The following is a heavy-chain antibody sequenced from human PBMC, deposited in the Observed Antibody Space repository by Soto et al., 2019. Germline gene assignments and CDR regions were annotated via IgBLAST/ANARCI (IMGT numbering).Heavy chain of an antibody. V-gene: IGHV3-21*01. CDR3: TSERDIVVVVAAKGQQPVKEAFDN. CDR1: GFTFSSYS. D-gene: IGHD2-15*01. CDR2: ISSSSSYI. J-gene: IGHJ3*02. Sequence: GGSLRLSCAASGFTFSSYSMNWVRQAPGKGLEWVSSISSSSSYIYYADPVKGRFTISRDNAKNSLYLQMNSPGAEDKAVYYCTSERDIVVVVAAKGQQPVKEAFDNWGQGTMVTVSS.